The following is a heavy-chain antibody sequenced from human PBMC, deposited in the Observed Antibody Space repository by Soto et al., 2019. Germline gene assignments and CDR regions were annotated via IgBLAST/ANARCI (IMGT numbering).Heavy chain of an antibody. CDR3: TPAPQRALTEETARS. CDR1: GFIVSSAW. J-gene: IGHJ5*02. D-gene: IGHD2-21*02. CDR2: IKSKIDGGTT. V-gene: IGHV3-15*07. Sequence: EVQLVESGGGLVKPGGSLRLSCTVSGFIVSSAWMNWVRQAPGKGLEWVGRIKSKIDGGTTDDAAPVQGRFTISLEHSKNMLYLQMESRRTEDTAVYYCTPAPQRALTEETARSWGQGTLVTVSS.